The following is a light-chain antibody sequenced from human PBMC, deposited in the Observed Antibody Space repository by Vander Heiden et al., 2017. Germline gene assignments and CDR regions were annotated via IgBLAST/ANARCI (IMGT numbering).Light chain of an antibody. Sequence: SSVLTQPPSVSVAPGKTARITCGGDNIGSKGVHWYQQKPGQAPVVVVYDDSDRPSGIPERFSGSNSGNTATLTISRVEAGDEADYYCQVWDSRSDHVVFGGGTNLTVL. CDR2: DDS. J-gene: IGLJ3*02. CDR3: QVWDSRSDHVV. V-gene: IGLV3-21*03. CDR1: NIGSKG.